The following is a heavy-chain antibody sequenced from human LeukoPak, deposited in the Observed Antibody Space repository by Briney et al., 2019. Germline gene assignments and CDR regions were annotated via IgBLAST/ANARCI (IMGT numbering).Heavy chain of an antibody. J-gene: IGHJ6*03. CDR1: GFTFSSYA. CDR3: ARAPSAGSAYYYYYYMDV. V-gene: IGHV3-23*01. CDR2: ISGSGGST. Sequence: PGGSLRLSCAASGFTFSSYAMSWVRQAPGKGLEWVSAISGSGGSTYYADSVKGRFTISRDNSKNTLYLQMNSLRAEDTVVYYCARAPSAGSAYYYYYYMDVWGKGTTVTVSS. D-gene: IGHD3-10*01.